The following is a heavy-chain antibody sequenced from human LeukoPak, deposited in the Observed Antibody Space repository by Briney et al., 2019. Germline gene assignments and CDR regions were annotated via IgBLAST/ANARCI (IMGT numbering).Heavy chain of an antibody. J-gene: IGHJ3*02. CDR2: INPNSGDT. CDR1: GYTFTGYY. CDR3: ARDFWSGNDAFAT. D-gene: IGHD3-3*01. Sequence: SVKVSCKASGYTFTGYYMHWVRQAPGQGLEWMGWINPNSGDTNYAQKFQGRVTMTRDTSISTAYMDLSRLRSDDTAVYYCARDFWSGNDAFATWGQGTMVTVSS. V-gene: IGHV1-2*02.